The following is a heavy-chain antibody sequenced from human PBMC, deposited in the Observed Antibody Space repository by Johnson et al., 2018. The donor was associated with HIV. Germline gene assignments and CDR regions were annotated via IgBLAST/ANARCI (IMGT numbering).Heavy chain of an antibody. CDR3: ARDLAGHNAFDI. D-gene: IGHD6-19*01. CDR2: INWNGGST. Sequence: VQLVESGGGVVRPGGSLRLSCAASGFTFDDYGMSWVRQAPGKGLEWVSGINWNGGSTGYADSVKGRFTLSRDNSKNTLDLQMNSLTIEDTAVYYCARDLAGHNAFDIWGQGTMVTVSS. CDR1: GFTFDDYG. J-gene: IGHJ3*02. V-gene: IGHV3-20*04.